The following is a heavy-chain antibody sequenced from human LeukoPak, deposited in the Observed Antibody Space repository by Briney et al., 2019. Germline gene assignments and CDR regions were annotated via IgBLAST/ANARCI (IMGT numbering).Heavy chain of an antibody. CDR1: GGSFSGYY. J-gene: IGHJ3*02. V-gene: IGHV4-59*01. D-gene: IGHD6-25*01. CDR3: ARAIAAAPFDI. CDR2: IYYSGST. Sequence: SETLSLTCAVYGGSFSGYYWSWIRQPPGKGLEWIGYIYYSGSTNYNPSLKSRVTISVDTSKNQFSLKLSSVTAADTAVYYCARAIAAAPFDIWGQGTMVTVSS.